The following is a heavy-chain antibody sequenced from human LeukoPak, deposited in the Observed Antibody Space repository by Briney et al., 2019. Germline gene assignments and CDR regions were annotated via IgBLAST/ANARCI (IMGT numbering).Heavy chain of an antibody. J-gene: IGHJ4*02. CDR2: IKQDGSEK. Sequence: GGSLRLSCAASGFTFSSYWMSWVRQAPGKGLEWVANIKQDGSEKYYVDSVKGRFTISRDNAKNSLYLQMNSLRAEDTAVYYCARDLTENDYGDLDYWGQGTLVTVSS. V-gene: IGHV3-7*01. CDR1: GFTFSSYW. D-gene: IGHD4-17*01. CDR3: ARDLTENDYGDLDY.